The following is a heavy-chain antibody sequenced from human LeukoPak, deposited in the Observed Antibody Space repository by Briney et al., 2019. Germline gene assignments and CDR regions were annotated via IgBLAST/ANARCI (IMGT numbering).Heavy chain of an antibody. J-gene: IGHJ4*02. CDR2: ISGSGYTT. D-gene: IGHD6-13*01. CDR3: ATESLSSSWYSFDY. Sequence: GGSLRLSCAASGFTVSSNYMSWVRQAPGKGLEWVSSISGSGYTTHYADSVKGRFTISRDNSKNTLYLQMNSLRAEDTAVYYCATESLSSSWYSFDYWGQGTLVTVSS. V-gene: IGHV3-23*01. CDR1: GFTVSSNY.